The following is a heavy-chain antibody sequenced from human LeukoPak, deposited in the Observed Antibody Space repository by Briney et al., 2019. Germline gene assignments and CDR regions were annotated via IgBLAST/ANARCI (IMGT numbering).Heavy chain of an antibody. CDR2: INHSGST. CDR3: ARGVPGYCSSTSCYGKITFDY. Sequence: SETLSLTCAVYGGSFSGYNWSWIRQPPGKGLEWIGEINHSGSTNYNPSLKSRVTISVDTSKNQFSLKLSSVTAADTAVYYCARGVPGYCSSTSCYGKITFDYWGQGTLVTVSS. J-gene: IGHJ4*02. CDR1: GGSFSGYN. D-gene: IGHD2-2*01. V-gene: IGHV4-34*01.